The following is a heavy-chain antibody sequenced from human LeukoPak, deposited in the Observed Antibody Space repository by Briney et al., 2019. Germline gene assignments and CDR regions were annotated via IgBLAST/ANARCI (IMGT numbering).Heavy chain of an antibody. V-gene: IGHV4-59*01. D-gene: IGHD2-8*01. CDR1: GGSISSYY. Sequence: SETLSLTCTVSGGSISSYYWSWFRQPPGKGLEWIGYIYYSGSTNYNPSLKSRVTISVDTSKNQFSLKLSSVTAADTAVYYCARDLNGYYYYMDVWGKGTTVTVSS. J-gene: IGHJ6*03. CDR3: ARDLNGYYYYMDV. CDR2: IYYSGST.